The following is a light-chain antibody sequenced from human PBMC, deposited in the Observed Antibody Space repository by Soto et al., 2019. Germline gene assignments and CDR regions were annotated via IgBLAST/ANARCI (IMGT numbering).Light chain of an antibody. CDR2: YAS. CDR3: QHFDRLPPT. CDR1: QDISNN. Sequence: DIQMTQSPPSLSSSIGDRVTLSCQASQDISNNFNWYQQKPGNAPTLLIYYASALEIGVPSRFSGSGSKTDFTLTINSRQPEDIATYYCQHFDRLPPTFGGGTKLHIK. J-gene: IGKJ4*01. V-gene: IGKV1-33*01.